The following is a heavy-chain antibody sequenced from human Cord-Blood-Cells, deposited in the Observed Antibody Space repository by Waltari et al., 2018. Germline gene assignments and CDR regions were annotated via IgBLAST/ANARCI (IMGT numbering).Heavy chain of an antibody. V-gene: IGHV3-21*01. J-gene: IGHJ4*02. D-gene: IGHD3-10*01. CDR3: ARGGFGELLGISDY. Sequence: EVQLVESGGGLVKPGGSLRLSCAASGFTLRSYSMNWVRQAPGKGREWVSSISSSSSYIYYADSVKGRFTISRDNAKNSLYLQMNSLRAEDTAVYYCARGGFGELLGISDYWGQGTLVTVSS. CDR1: GFTLRSYS. CDR2: ISSSSSYI.